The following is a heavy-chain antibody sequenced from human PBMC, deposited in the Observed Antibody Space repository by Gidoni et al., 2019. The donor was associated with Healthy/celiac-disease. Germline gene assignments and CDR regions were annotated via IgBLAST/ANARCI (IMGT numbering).Heavy chain of an antibody. CDR1: GYTFTSYG. V-gene: IGHV1-18*01. Sequence: VQLVQSGAEVKKPGASVTVSCKATGYTFTSYGITWVRQAPGQGLEWMGWISAYNGNTNYAQKLQGRVTMTTDTATSTAYMELRSLRSDDTAVYYCARDSVVPAATDDXVXIWGXGKMVTVSS. CDR2: ISAYNGNT. J-gene: IGHJ3*02. D-gene: IGHD2-2*01. CDR3: ARDSVVPAATDDXVXI.